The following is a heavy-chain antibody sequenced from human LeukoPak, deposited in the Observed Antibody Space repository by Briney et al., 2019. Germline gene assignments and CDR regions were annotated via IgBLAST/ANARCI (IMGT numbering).Heavy chain of an antibody. V-gene: IGHV3-23*01. CDR3: AKDRRPYYGSGSYPYYFDY. J-gene: IGHJ4*02. Sequence: GGSLRLSCAASGFTLSSYAMSWVRQAPGKGLEWVSAISGSGGSTYYADSVKGRFTISRDNSKNTLYLQMNSLRAEDTAVYYCAKDRRPYYGSGSYPYYFDYWGQGTLVTVSS. CDR2: ISGSGGST. D-gene: IGHD3-10*01. CDR1: GFTLSSYA.